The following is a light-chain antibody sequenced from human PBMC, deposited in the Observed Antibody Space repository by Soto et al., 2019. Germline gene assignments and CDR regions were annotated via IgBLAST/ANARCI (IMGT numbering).Light chain of an antibody. CDR1: NIGGKN. J-gene: IGLJ2*01. CDR3: QVWDSSSDDVV. V-gene: IGLV3-21*02. Sequence: SYELTQPPSVSVAPGQTAKITFGGNNIGGKNVHWYQQKPGQAPVLVVYDDGDRPSGIPERFSGSNSGNTATLTISRVEAGDEADYYCQVWDSSSDDVVFGGGTKLTVL. CDR2: DDG.